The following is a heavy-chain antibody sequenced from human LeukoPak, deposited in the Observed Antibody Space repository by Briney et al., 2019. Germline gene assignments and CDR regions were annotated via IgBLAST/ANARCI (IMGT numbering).Heavy chain of an antibody. J-gene: IGHJ4*02. D-gene: IGHD5-18*01. V-gene: IGHV3-74*01. CDR3: AKDTPRGYNYGYFDY. CDR1: GFTFTTFW. CDR2: INHDGSST. Sequence: GGSLRLSCATSGFTFTTFWMHWVRQAPGKGLVWVSRINHDGSSTNYADSVKGRFTISRDNAKNTVYLQMNSLRAEDTAVYYCAKDTPRGYNYGYFDYWGQETLLTVSS.